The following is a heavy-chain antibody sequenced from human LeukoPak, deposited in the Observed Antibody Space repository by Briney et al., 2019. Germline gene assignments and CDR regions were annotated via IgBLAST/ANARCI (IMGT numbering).Heavy chain of an antibody. V-gene: IGHV5-51*01. CDR3: ARTPSSRVTKLDY. CDR2: IYPGDSDT. Sequence: GESLKISCQGSGSSFTSYWIGWVRQMPGKGLEWMGIIYPGDSDTRYSPSFQGQVTISAGKSISTAYLQWSSLKASDTAMYYCARTPSSRVTKLDYWGQGTLVTVSP. D-gene: IGHD2-2*01. CDR1: GSSFTSYW. J-gene: IGHJ4*02.